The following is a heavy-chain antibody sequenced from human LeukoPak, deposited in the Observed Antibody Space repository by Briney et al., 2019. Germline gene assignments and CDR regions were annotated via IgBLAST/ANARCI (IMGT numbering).Heavy chain of an antibody. V-gene: IGHV1-69*13. J-gene: IGHJ4*02. Sequence: RRASVKVSCKASGGTFSSYAISWVRQAPGQGLEWMGGIIPIFGTANYAQKFQGRVTITADESTSTAYMELSSLRSEDTAVYYCAREGNYYDSSGYSDYWGQGTLVTVSS. CDR1: GGTFSSYA. CDR2: IIPIFGTA. CDR3: AREGNYYDSSGYSDY. D-gene: IGHD3-22*01.